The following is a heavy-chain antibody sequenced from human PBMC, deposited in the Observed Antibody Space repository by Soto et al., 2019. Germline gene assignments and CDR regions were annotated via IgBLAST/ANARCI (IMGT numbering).Heavy chain of an antibody. Sequence: GGSLRLSCAASGFTFSSYAMHWVRQAPGKGLEWVAVISYDGSNKYYADSVKGRFTISRDNSKNTLYLQMNRLRAEDTAWYYCARDGGGGIQLWYFDYWGQGTLVTVSS. CDR1: GFTFSSYA. V-gene: IGHV3-30*04. J-gene: IGHJ4*02. CDR2: ISYDGSNK. CDR3: ARDGGGGIQLWYFDY. D-gene: IGHD5-18*01.